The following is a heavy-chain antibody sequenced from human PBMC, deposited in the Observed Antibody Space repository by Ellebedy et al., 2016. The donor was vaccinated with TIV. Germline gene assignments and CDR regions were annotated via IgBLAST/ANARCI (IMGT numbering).Heavy chain of an antibody. Sequence: AASVKVSCKPSGYTFTSFGISWVRQAPGQGLEWMGWTSAYNGYTNFAQKFQGRVSMTTDTSASTAYMELRSLRSDDTAVYYCATDILTGYTHWGRGTLVTVSS. CDR2: TSAYNGYT. V-gene: IGHV1-18*04. D-gene: IGHD3-9*01. CDR3: ATDILTGYTH. J-gene: IGHJ4*02. CDR1: GYTFTSFG.